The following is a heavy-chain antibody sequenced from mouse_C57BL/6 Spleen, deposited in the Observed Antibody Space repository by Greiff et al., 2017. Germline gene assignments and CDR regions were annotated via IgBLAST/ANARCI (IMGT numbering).Heavy chain of an antibody. CDR2: ISSCGSYT. J-gene: IGHJ1*03. Sequence: EVKLVESGGDLVKPGGSLKLSCAASGFTFSSYGMSWVRQTPDKRLEWVATISSCGSYTYYPDSVKGRFTISRDNAKDTLYLRMSSLEYEDTDMYYCARDGSNSWYFDVWGTGTTVTVSS. V-gene: IGHV5-6*02. D-gene: IGHD1-1*01. CDR1: GFTFSSYG. CDR3: ARDGSNSWYFDV.